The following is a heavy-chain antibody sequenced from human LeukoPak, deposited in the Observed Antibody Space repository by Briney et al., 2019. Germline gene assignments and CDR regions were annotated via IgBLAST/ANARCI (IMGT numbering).Heavy chain of an antibody. D-gene: IGHD3-9*01. J-gene: IGHJ6*02. V-gene: IGHV3-30-3*01. CDR3: ARVHQAYYDILTGYYGDYYYDMDV. CDR2: ISYDGSNK. Sequence: GRSLRLSCTASGFTFSSYAMHWVRQAPGKGLEWVAVISYDGSNKYYADSVKGRFTISRDNSKNTLYLQMNSLRAEDTAVYYCARVHQAYYDILTGYYGDYYYDMDVWGQGTTVTVSS. CDR1: GFTFSSYA.